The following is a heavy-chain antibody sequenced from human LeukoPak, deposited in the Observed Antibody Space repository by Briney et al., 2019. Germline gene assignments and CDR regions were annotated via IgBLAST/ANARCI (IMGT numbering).Heavy chain of an antibody. CDR1: GVTSNY. D-gene: IGHD6-6*01. Sequence: GGSLRLSCAASGVTSNYMTWVRQAAGKGLEWVSVIYNGGTTYYADSVKGRFTISRDNSKSTLFVYLQMNSLRTDGTALYYCAGGGEAARSLVYWGQGALVTVSS. V-gene: IGHV3-66*02. J-gene: IGHJ4*02. CDR2: IYNGGTT. CDR3: AGGGEAARSLVY.